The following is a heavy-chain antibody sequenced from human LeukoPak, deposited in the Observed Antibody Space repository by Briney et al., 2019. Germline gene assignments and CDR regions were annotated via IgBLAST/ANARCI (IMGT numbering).Heavy chain of an antibody. J-gene: IGHJ4*02. Sequence: GGSLRLSCAASGFTFSSYAMSWVRQAPGKGLEGVSAISGSGGSTYYADSVKGRFTISRDNSKNTLYLQMNSLRAEDTAVYYCAKVSVPGWYGPIDYWGQGTLVTVSS. CDR3: AKVSVPGWYGPIDY. D-gene: IGHD6-19*01. CDR2: ISGSGGST. V-gene: IGHV3-23*01. CDR1: GFTFSSYA.